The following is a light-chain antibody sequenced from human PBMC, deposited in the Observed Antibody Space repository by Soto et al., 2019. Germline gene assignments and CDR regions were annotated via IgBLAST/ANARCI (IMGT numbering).Light chain of an antibody. CDR3: PEYGFSPT. J-gene: IGKJ1*01. CDR2: GAS. Sequence: EIVLTQSPGTLSLSPGERATLSCRASQSVSTTYLAWYQQTPGQAPRLLIYGASTRATGVPDRFSGSGSGTAFTLTISRLEPEDSAVYYCPEYGFSPTFGQGTKVEIK. CDR1: QSVSTTY. V-gene: IGKV3-20*01.